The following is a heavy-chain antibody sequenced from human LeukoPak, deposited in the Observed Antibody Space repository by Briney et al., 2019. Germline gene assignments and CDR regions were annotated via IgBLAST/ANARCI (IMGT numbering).Heavy chain of an antibody. CDR2: ISAYNGNT. D-gene: IGHD3-22*01. V-gene: IGHV1-18*01. Sequence: ASVKASCTASGYTFTSYGISWGRQAPGQGLEWMGGISAYNGNTNYAQKLQGRVTMTTDTSTSTAYLQLRSLRSDDTAVYYCARDFWAVYDSNGYLNHWGQGTLVTVSS. CDR1: GYTFTSYG. CDR3: ARDFWAVYDSNGYLNH. J-gene: IGHJ5*02.